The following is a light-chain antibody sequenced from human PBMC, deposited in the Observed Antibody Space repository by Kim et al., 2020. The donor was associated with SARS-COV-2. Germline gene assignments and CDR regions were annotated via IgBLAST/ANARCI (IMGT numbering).Light chain of an antibody. V-gene: IGLV3-21*04. J-gene: IGLJ2*01. CDR2: YDS. CDR3: QVWDSSSDHPV. CDR1: NIGSKS. Sequence: SYELTQPPSVSVAPGKTARITCGGNNIGSKSVHWYQQKPGQAPVLVIYYDSDRPSGIPERFSGSNSGNTATLTISRVEAGDEADYYCQVWDSSSDHPVFVRGTQLTV.